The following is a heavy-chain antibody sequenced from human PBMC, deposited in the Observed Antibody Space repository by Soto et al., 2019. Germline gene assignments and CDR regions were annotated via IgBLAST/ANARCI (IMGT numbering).Heavy chain of an antibody. J-gene: IGHJ4*02. CDR1: GFTFSSYA. CDR3: ATGYRSGYGPFDS. Sequence: EVQLLESGGGLVQPGGSLRLSCAASGFTFSSYAMSWVRQAPGKGLEWVSAISGGGGTTYYADSVKGRFTISRDNSKNTLSLQMNSLRAEDTAVYDCATGYRSGYGPFDSWGQGTLVTVSS. V-gene: IGHV3-23*01. CDR2: ISGGGGTT. D-gene: IGHD5-12*01.